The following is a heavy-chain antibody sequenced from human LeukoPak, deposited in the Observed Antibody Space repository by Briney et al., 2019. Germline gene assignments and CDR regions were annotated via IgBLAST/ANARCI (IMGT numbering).Heavy chain of an antibody. J-gene: IGHJ6*02. CDR2: INPNSGGT. Sequence: ASVKVSCKASGYTFTGYYMHWVRQAPGQGLEWMGWINPNSGGTNYAQKFQGRVTMTRDTSISTAYMELSRLRSDDTAVYYCARDIIRHFDWDYYYYGMDVWGQGTTVTVSS. D-gene: IGHD3-9*01. V-gene: IGHV1-2*02. CDR3: ARDIIRHFDWDYYYYGMDV. CDR1: GYTFTGYY.